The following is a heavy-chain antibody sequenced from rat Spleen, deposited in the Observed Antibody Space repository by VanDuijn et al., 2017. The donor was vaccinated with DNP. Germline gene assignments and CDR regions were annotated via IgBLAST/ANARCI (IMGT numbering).Heavy chain of an antibody. J-gene: IGHJ3*01. CDR1: GFTFNNYW. CDR3: ATSSYFGYDYGFAY. D-gene: IGHD1-7*01. Sequence: EVQLVESGGDLVQPGRSLKLSCVASGFTFNNYWMTWIRQAPGKGLEWVAAIITGGGNTYYRDSVRGRFTISRDYARSTLYLQMDSLRSEDTATYYCATSSYFGYDYGFAYWGQGTLVTVSS. V-gene: IGHV5-31*01. CDR2: IITGGGNT.